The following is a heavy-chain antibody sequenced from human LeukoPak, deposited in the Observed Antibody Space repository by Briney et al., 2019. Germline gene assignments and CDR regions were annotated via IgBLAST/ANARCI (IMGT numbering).Heavy chain of an antibody. D-gene: IGHD3-22*01. CDR1: GFTFSSYG. CDR2: IRDSGSTT. V-gene: IGHV3-23*01. J-gene: IGHJ4*02. Sequence: PGESLRLSCAASGFTFSSYGMTWVRQAPGKGLEWVSTIRDSGSTTYYADSVKGRFTISRDNSKNTLYLQMNSLRAEDTAVYYCAKNSYYDSSGYSDYWGQGTLVTVSS. CDR3: AKNSYYDSSGYSDY.